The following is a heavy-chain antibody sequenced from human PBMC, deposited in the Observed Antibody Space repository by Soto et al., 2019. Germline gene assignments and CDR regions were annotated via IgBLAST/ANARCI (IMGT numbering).Heavy chain of an antibody. Sequence: SETLSLTCAVYGGSFSCYYWIWIRQPPGKGLEWIGEINHSGSTNYNPSLKSRVTISLDTSKNQFSLNLNSVTAADTAVYYCARGHRVSAALRPARWFGPWGLGTLVTVSS. D-gene: IGHD2-15*01. CDR3: ARGHRVSAALRPARWFGP. CDR2: INHSGST. J-gene: IGHJ5*02. CDR1: GGSFSCYY. V-gene: IGHV4-34*01.